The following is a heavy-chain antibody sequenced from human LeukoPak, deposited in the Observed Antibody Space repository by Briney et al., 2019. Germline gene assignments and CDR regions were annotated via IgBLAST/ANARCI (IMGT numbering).Heavy chain of an antibody. Sequence: ASVKVSCKASGYTFTSYAMHWVRQAPGQRLEWMGWINAGNGNTKYSQEFQGRVTITRGTSASTAYMELSSLRSEDMAVYYCARTITMVRGVIGGLDYWGQGTLVTVSS. V-gene: IGHV1-3*03. CDR2: INAGNGNT. J-gene: IGHJ4*02. CDR1: GYTFTSYA. CDR3: ARTITMVRGVIGGLDY. D-gene: IGHD3-10*01.